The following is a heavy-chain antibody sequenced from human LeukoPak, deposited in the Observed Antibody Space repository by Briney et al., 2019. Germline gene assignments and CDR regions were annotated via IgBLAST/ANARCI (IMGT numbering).Heavy chain of an antibody. CDR3: ARGTWVGSSWPY. D-gene: IGHD6-13*01. V-gene: IGHV4-34*01. J-gene: IGHJ4*02. Sequence: SETLSLTCTVSGGSISSYYWSWIRQPPGKGLEWIGEINHSGSTNYNPSLKSRVTISVDTSKNQFSLKLSSVTAADTAVYYCARGTWVGSSWPYWGQGTLVTVSS. CDR2: INHSGST. CDR1: GGSISSYY.